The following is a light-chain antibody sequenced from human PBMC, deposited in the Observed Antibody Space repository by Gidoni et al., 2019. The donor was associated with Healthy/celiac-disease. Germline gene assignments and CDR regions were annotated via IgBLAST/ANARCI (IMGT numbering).Light chain of an antibody. Sequence: DIQMTQSPSSVSASVGDRFTITCRASQGISSWLDWYQQKPGKAPKLLIYAATSLQSGAPSRFSGSGSGTDFNLTISSLQPEDFATYYCQQANSFPLTFGQXTRLEIK. CDR1: QGISSW. CDR2: AAT. J-gene: IGKJ5*01. CDR3: QQANSFPLT. V-gene: IGKV1-12*01.